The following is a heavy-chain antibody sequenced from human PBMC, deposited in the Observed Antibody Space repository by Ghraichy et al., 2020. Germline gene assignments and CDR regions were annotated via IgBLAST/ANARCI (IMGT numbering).Heavy chain of an antibody. Sequence: QTLSLACAVPGETLRGYYWSWIRQPPGKGLEWLGEINVSGSTYYNPSLNSRVTMLGDTSKNQFSLKLTSVTAADTAIYYCARGLFHNERSGNFYFLAMDVWGRRTAVTVSS. V-gene: IGHV4-34*01. D-gene: IGHD3-22*01. CDR1: GETLRGYY. CDR3: ARGLFHNERSGNFYFLAMDV. J-gene: IGHJ6*01. CDR2: INVSGST.